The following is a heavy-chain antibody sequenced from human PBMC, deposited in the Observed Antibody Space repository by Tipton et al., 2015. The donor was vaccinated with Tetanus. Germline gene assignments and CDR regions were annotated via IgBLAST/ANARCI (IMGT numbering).Heavy chain of an antibody. J-gene: IGHJ4*02. CDR2: IYYRGSI. CDR3: ARGGNEYGDPPDY. CDR1: GGSMSNNY. D-gene: IGHD4-17*01. V-gene: IGHV4-31*03. Sequence: TLSLTCTVSGGSMSNNYWSWIRHHPRKGLEWIGYIYYRGSIHYNPSLQSRVFISLDTSANQFSLKLNSVTAADTAVYYCARGGNEYGDPPDYWGRGTLVTVSS.